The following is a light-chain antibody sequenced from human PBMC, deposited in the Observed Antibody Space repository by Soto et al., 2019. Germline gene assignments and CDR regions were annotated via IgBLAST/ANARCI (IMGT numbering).Light chain of an antibody. V-gene: IGKV1-39*01. CDR3: QHTYRSPPFT. J-gene: IGKJ2*01. Sequence: DIQMTQSPSSLSASVGDRVTITCRPSQTIANYLNWYKQKPGESPRLLIYATSSLQSGVPSRVSGSKPGTDFTLTIGGLLAEDCATSYCQHTYRSPPFTFGQGTKVEIK. CDR2: ATS. CDR1: QTIANY.